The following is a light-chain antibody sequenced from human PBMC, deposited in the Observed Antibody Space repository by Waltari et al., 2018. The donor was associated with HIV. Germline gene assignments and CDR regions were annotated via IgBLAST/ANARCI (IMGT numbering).Light chain of an antibody. CDR1: SSNIGSST. J-gene: IGLJ3*02. Sequence: QSVLTQPPSASGTPGQRVTISCSGSSSNIGSSTVNWYQQLPGTAPKLLIYSNTQRPSGVPDRFSGSKSGTSASLAISGLQSEDEADYYCETWGDSLNGRVFGGGTKLTVL. V-gene: IGLV1-44*01. CDR3: ETWGDSLNGRV. CDR2: SNT.